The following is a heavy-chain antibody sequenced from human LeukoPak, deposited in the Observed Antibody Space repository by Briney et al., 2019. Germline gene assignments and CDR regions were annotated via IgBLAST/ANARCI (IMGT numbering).Heavy chain of an antibody. CDR3: ARHSYNWNDEGWFDP. J-gene: IGHJ5*02. Sequence: SETLSLTCAVCGGSFSGYYWSWIRQPPGEGLEWIGEINHSGSTNYNPSLKSRVTISVDTSKNQFSLKLSSVTAADTAVYYCARHSYNWNDEGWFDPWGQGTLVTVSS. D-gene: IGHD1-20*01. CDR2: INHSGST. CDR1: GGSFSGYY. V-gene: IGHV4-34*01.